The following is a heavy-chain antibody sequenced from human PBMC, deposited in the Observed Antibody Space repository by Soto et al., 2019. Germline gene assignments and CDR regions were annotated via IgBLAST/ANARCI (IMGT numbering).Heavy chain of an antibody. V-gene: IGHV3-33*01. CDR2: IWYDGSNK. Sequence: GGSLRLSCAASGFTFSSYVMHWVRQAPGKGLEWVAIIWYDGSNKYYADSVKGRFTISRDSSKNTLYLQMNSLRAEDTAVYYCARVGSSWSFDYWGQGTLVTVSS. D-gene: IGHD6-13*01. CDR1: GFTFSSYV. CDR3: ARVGSSWSFDY. J-gene: IGHJ4*02.